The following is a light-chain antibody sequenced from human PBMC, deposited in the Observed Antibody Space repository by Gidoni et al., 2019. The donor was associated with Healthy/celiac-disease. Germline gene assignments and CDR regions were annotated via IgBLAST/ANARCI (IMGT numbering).Light chain of an antibody. CDR3: MQALQTPYT. V-gene: IGKV2-28*01. CDR1: QSFLHSNGYNY. CDR2: LGS. Sequence: DSEMTQSPLSLPVTPGEPASISYRSRQSFLHSNGYNYLDWYLQKPGQSPQLLLYLGSNRASGVPDRFSGSGSGTDFTLKISRVEAEDVGVYYCMQALQTPYTFGQGTKLEIK. J-gene: IGKJ2*01.